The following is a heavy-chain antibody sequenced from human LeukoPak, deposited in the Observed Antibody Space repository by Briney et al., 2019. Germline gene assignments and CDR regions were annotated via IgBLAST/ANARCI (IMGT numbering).Heavy chain of an antibody. CDR3: AKGHGDASGYYYFDS. V-gene: IGHV3-23*01. CDR1: GFIFNNYG. CDR2: IRGNADTT. Sequence: PGGSLRLSCAASGFIFNNYGMSWVRQAPGKGLEWVSAIRGNADTTYYADSVKGRFTIFRDNYNNMLYLQMNSLRVEDTDVYYCAKGHGDASGYYYFDSWGQGTLVTVSS. D-gene: IGHD3-22*01. J-gene: IGHJ4*02.